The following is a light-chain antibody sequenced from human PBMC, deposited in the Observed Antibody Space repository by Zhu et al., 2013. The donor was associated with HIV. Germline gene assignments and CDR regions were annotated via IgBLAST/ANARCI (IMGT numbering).Light chain of an antibody. CDR3: QQHGYSPWT. J-gene: IGKJ1*01. V-gene: IGKV3-20*01. CDR2: GAS. CDR1: QTVSSNF. Sequence: EIVLTQSPGTLSLSPGESATLSCRASQTVSSNFLAWYQQKPGQAPRLLIYGASNRATGTPERFSGSGSGTDFSLTISRLEPADSAVYYCQQHGYSPWTFGQGTKVEI.